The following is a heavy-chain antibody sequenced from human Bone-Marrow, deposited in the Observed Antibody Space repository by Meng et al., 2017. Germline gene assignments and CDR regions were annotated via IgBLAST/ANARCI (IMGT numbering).Heavy chain of an antibody. CDR2: IFSNDEK. V-gene: IGHV2-26*01. CDR1: GFSLSNARMG. J-gene: IGHJ4*02. CDR3: ARKYYDILTGYYHFDY. Sequence: SGPTLVKPTETLTLTCTVSGFSLSNARMGVSWIRQPPVKALEWLAHIFSNDEKSYSTSLKSRLTISKDTSKSQVVLTMTNMDPVDTATYYCARKYYDILTGYYHFDYWGQGTLVTVSS. D-gene: IGHD3-9*01.